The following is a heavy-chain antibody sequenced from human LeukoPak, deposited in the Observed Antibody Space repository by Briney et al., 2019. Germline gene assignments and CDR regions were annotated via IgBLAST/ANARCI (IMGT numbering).Heavy chain of an antibody. Sequence: PSETLSLTCAVYGGSFSGYYWSWIRQPPGKGLEWIGEINHSGSTNYNPSLKSRVTISVDTSKNQFSLKLSSVTAADTAVYYCARLPPRYFDWFPFDYWGQGTLVTVSS. CDR3: ARLPPRYFDWFPFDY. J-gene: IGHJ4*02. D-gene: IGHD3-9*01. V-gene: IGHV4-34*01. CDR2: INHSGST. CDR1: GGSFSGYY.